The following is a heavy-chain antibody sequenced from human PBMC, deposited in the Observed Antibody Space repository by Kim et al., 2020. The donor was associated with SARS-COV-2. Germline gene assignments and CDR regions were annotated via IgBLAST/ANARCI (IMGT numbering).Heavy chain of an antibody. CDR3: ARELRYCSSTSCYWWFDP. CDR2: TYYRSKWYN. V-gene: IGHV6-1*01. J-gene: IGHJ5*02. CDR1: GDSVSSNSAA. Sequence: SQTLSLTCAISGDSVSSNSAAWNWIRQSPSRGLEWLGRTYYRSKWYNDYAVSVKSRITINPDTSKNQFSLQLNSVTPEDTAVYYCARELRYCSSTSCYWWFDPWGQGTLVTVSS. D-gene: IGHD2-2*01.